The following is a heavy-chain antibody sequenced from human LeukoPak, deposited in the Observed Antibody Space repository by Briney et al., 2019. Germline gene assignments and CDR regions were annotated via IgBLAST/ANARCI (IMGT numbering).Heavy chain of an antibody. CDR3: AKQTNFWRSFDY. Sequence: GGSLRLSCAASGFTFDTNAMSWVRQAPGKGLEWVSAFSAGGDLTYYADSVKGRFTISRDNSKNTLYLQMNCVRVEDTAVYYCAKQTNFWRSFDYWGQGTLVTVSS. V-gene: IGHV3-23*01. CDR2: FSAGGDLT. CDR1: GFTFDTNA. J-gene: IGHJ4*02. D-gene: IGHD3-3*01.